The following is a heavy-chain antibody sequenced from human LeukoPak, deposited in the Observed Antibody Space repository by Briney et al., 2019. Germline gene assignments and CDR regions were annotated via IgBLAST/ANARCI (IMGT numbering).Heavy chain of an antibody. J-gene: IGHJ4*02. V-gene: IGHV3-30*03. D-gene: IGHD6-19*01. CDR2: ISYDGSNK. CDR1: GFAFSDYG. Sequence: GGSLRLSCAASGFAFSDYGMHWVRQAPGKGLEWVALISYDGSNKYYADSVKGRFTISRDNAKNSLYLQMNSLRVEDTAMYYCAGGGGGDGSGWSTTDYWGQGTLVTISS. CDR3: AGGGGGDGSGWSTTDY.